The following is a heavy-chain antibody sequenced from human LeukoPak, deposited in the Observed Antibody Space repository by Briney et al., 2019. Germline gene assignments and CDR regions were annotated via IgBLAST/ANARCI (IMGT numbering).Heavy chain of an antibody. D-gene: IGHD6-13*01. Sequence: SQTLSLTCAISGDSVSSTSVAWNWIRQSPSRGLEWLGRTYYKSKWYNDYAVSVKSRITINPDSSKNQFSLQLNSVTPEDTAVYYCVRETLTVAGYDRWGQGSLVTVSS. V-gene: IGHV6-1*01. J-gene: IGHJ5*02. CDR3: VRETLTVAGYDR. CDR2: TYYKSKWYN. CDR1: GDSVSSTSVA.